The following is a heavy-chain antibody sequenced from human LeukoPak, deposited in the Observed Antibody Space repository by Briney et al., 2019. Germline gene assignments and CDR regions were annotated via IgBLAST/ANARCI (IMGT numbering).Heavy chain of an antibody. Sequence: ASVKVSCKASGYTFTSYGISWVRQAPGQGLEWMGWISAYNGNTNYAQKLQGRVTMTTDTSTSTAYMELRSLRSDDTAVYYCARLDYFRSPNAYYFDYWGQGTLVTVSS. V-gene: IGHV1-18*01. D-gene: IGHD5-12*01. CDR1: GYTFTSYG. CDR2: ISAYNGNT. CDR3: ARLDYFRSPNAYYFDY. J-gene: IGHJ4*02.